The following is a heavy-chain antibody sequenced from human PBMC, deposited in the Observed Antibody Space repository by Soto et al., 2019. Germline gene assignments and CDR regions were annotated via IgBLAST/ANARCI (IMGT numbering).Heavy chain of an antibody. J-gene: IGHJ1*01. V-gene: IGHV3-33*01. Sequence: GGSLRLSCAASGFTFSSYGMHWVRQAPGKGLEWVAVIWYDGSNKYYADPVKGRFTISRDNSKNTLYLQMNSLRAEDTAVYYCARGPSSAEYFQHWGQGTLVTVSS. D-gene: IGHD2-2*01. CDR2: IWYDGSNK. CDR3: ARGPSSAEYFQH. CDR1: GFTFSSYG.